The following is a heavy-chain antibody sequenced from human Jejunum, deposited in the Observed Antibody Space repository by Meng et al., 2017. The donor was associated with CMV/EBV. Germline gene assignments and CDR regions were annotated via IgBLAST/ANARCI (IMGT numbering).Heavy chain of an antibody. CDR3: ARGLGHASNNSHDY. D-gene: IGHD1-1*01. Sequence: SGDSLRSHYWSGIRQPPGKGLEWIGYAYYSGSATYNPSLRGRVTISVDMSKNHFSLNLKSVTAADTAMYFCARGLGHASNNSHDYWGQGTLVTVSS. J-gene: IGHJ4*02. V-gene: IGHV4-59*11. CDR1: GDSLRSHY. CDR2: AYYSGSA.